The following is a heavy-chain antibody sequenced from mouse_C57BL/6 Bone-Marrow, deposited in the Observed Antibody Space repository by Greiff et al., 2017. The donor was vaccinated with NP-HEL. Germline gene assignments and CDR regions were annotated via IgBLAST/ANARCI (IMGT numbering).Heavy chain of an antibody. V-gene: IGHV1-5*01. Sequence: VQLKESGTVLARPGASVKMSCKTSGYTFTSYWMHWVKQRPGQGLEWIGAIYPGNSDTSYNQKFKGKAKLTAGTSASTAYMELSSLTNEDSAVDYCTRSLLWYSNYPAWFAYWGQGTLVTVSA. CDR2: IYPGNSDT. CDR3: TRSLLWYSNYPAWFAY. D-gene: IGHD2-5*01. J-gene: IGHJ3*01. CDR1: GYTFTSYW.